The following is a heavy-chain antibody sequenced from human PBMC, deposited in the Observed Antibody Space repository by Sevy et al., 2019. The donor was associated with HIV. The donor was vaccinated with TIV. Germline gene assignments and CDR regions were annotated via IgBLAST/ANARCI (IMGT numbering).Heavy chain of an antibody. J-gene: IGHJ5*02. D-gene: IGHD6-6*01. CDR1: GGTFSSYA. V-gene: IGHV1-69*13. CDR2: LSPIFGTA. Sequence: ASVKVSCKASGGTFSSYAISWVRQAPGQGLEWMGGLSPIFGTANYVQKFHGRVTLTADESTSTAYLVLSSLRSEGTDVYYCARDATSSSSYVWFDPWGQGTLVTVSS. CDR3: ARDATSSSSYVWFDP.